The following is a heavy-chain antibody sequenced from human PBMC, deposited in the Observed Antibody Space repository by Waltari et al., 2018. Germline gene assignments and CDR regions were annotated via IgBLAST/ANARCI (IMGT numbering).Heavy chain of an antibody. CDR1: GYTFPSYD. CDR2: MNPNSGNT. Sequence: QVQLVQSGAEVKKPGASVKVSCKASGYTFPSYDINWLRQATGNGPEWMGWMNPNSGNTGYAQKFQGRVTMTRNTSISTAYMELSSLRSEDTAVYYCARGAYYYDSSGYFYYYYGMDVWGQGTTVTVSS. CDR3: ARGAYYYDSSGYFYYYYGMDV. V-gene: IGHV1-8*01. D-gene: IGHD3-22*01. J-gene: IGHJ6*02.